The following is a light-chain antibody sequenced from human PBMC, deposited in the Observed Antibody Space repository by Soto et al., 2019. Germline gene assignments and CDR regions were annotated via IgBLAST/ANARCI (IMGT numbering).Light chain of an antibody. J-gene: IGKJ1*01. CDR3: QQRSSWWT. V-gene: IGKV3-11*01. Sequence: EIVLTQSPATLSLSPGERATPSCRASQSVSTYLAWYQQKPGQAPRLLIYDASNRATGIPARFSGSGSGTDFILTISSLEPEDFAVYYCQQRSSWWTFGQGTKVEIK. CDR1: QSVSTY. CDR2: DAS.